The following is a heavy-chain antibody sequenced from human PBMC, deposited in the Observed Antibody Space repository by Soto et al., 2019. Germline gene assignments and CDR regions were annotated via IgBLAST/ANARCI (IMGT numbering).Heavy chain of an antibody. CDR2: IKEDGSEK. V-gene: IGHV3-7*01. Sequence: EGALRLSCADSGFTFSSSWMTWVRQAPGKGLAWVANIKEDGSEKYYVDSVKGRFTISRDNTNESLYLQINSLRAEDTAVYYCARDPAPVGYRGLDVWGQGTTVTVSS. CDR3: ARDPAPVGYRGLDV. CDR1: GFTFSSSW. D-gene: IGHD5-12*01. J-gene: IGHJ6*02.